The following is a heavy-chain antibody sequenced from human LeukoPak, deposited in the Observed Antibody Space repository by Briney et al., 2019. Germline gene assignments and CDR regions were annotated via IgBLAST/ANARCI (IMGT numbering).Heavy chain of an antibody. CDR2: IYYSGST. Sequence: PSETLSLTCTVSGGSISSSSYYWGWIRQPPRKGLEWIGSIYYSGSTYYNPSLTSRVTISVDTSKNQFSLKLSSVTAADTAVYYCAKYSYGYSSSFDDWGQGTLVTVSS. V-gene: IGHV4-39*01. D-gene: IGHD5-18*01. J-gene: IGHJ4*02. CDR1: GGSISSSSYY. CDR3: AKYSYGYSSSFDD.